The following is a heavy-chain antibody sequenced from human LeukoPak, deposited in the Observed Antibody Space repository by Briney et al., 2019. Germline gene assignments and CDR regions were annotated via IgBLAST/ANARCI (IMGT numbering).Heavy chain of an antibody. D-gene: IGHD3-22*01. V-gene: IGHV3-66*02. CDR1: GFTVSSDY. Sequence: GGSLRLSCAASGFTVSSDYMGWVRQAPGKGIEYVSIIYGGGDTFYADSVKGRFTISRDNSKNTLYLQMNSLRAEDTAVYYCARDSHKLHSSAYFYFFDYWGQGTLVSVSS. CDR2: IYGGGDT. CDR3: ARDSHKLHSSAYFYFFDY. J-gene: IGHJ4*02.